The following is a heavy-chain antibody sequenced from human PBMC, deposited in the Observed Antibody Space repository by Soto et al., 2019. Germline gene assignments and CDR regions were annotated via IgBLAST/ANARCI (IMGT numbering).Heavy chain of an antibody. CDR2: INTSGGNS. J-gene: IGHJ1*01. D-gene: IGHD2-21*01. CDR1: GFIFTDWF. V-gene: IGHV1-46*01. CDR3: AKEGAIPGEVDA. Sequence: HLAQSGPEVKRPGASVKISCKASGFIFTDWFMHWVRQAPGQGPEWMGIINTSGGNSIYSQKFQERVTLTRDTSTSTLYVELSSLTYADTAVYYCAKEGAIPGEVDAWGQGTLVTVSS.